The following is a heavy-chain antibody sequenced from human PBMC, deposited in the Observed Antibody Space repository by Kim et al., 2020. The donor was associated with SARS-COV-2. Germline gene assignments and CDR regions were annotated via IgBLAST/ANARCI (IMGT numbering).Heavy chain of an antibody. CDR3: AGVGGAAAPDI. V-gene: IGHV3-53*04. CDR2: IYSGGST. Sequence: GGSPRLSCAASGFTVSSNYMSWVRQAPGKGLEWVSVIYSGGSTYYADSVKGRFTISRHNSKNTLYLQMNSLRAEDTAVYYCAGVGGAAAPDIWGQGTMVTVCS. J-gene: IGHJ3*02. D-gene: IGHD6-13*01. CDR1: GFTVSSNY.